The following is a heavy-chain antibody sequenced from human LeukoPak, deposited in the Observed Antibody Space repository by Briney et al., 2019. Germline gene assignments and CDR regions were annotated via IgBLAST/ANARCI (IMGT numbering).Heavy chain of an antibody. CDR1: GGSISSYY. Sequence: PSETLSLTCTVSGGSISSYYWSWIRQPPGKGLEWIGYIYYSGSTNYNPSLKSRVTISVDTSKNQFSLKLSSVTAADTAVYYCAREAASGFGESASVRLSGMDVWGQGTTVTVSS. V-gene: IGHV4-59*01. CDR2: IYYSGST. D-gene: IGHD3-10*01. J-gene: IGHJ6*02. CDR3: AREAASGFGESASVRLSGMDV.